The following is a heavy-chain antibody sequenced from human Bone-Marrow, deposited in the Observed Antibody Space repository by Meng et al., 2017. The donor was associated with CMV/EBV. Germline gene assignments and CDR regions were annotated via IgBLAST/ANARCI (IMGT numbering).Heavy chain of an antibody. CDR3: ARGYCSSTSCYWDRYWYFDL. V-gene: IGHV3-23*01. Sequence: GESLKMSCTASGFTFDTSPISWVRQAPGKGLEWVSSISGSGGNMYYSDSVKGRFTISRDNSRKTLFLQADSLRAEDTAVYYCARGYCSSTSCYWDRYWYFDLWGRGTLVT. D-gene: IGHD2-2*01. CDR2: ISGSGGNM. CDR1: GFTFDTSP. J-gene: IGHJ2*01.